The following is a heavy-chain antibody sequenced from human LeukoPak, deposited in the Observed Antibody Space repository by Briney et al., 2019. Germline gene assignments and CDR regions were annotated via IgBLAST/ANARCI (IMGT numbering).Heavy chain of an antibody. V-gene: IGHV4-59*12. CDR3: ARGNWNYGEDF. J-gene: IGHJ4*02. Sequence: PSETLSLTCAVYGGSFSGYYWSWIRQSPGKGLEWIGYKYNSGSANYNPSLKSRVTISVDTSKNQVSLKLIAVTAADTAVYYCARGNWNYGEDFWGQGALVTVSS. CDR2: KYNSGSA. D-gene: IGHD1-7*01. CDR1: GGSFSGYY.